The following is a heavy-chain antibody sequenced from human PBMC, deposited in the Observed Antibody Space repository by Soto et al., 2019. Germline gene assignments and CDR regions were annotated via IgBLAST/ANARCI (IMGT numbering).Heavy chain of an antibody. V-gene: IGHV5-51*01. CDR2: IYPGDSDT. D-gene: IGHD2-15*01. Sequence: PGESLKISCKGSGYSFTSYWIGWVRQMPGKGLEWMGIIYPGDSDTRYSPSFQGQVTISADKSISTAYLQWSSLKASDTAMYYCARTKGYCSGGSCYSYWGKGTLVTVSS. J-gene: IGHJ4*02. CDR3: ARTKGYCSGGSCYSY. CDR1: GYSFTSYW.